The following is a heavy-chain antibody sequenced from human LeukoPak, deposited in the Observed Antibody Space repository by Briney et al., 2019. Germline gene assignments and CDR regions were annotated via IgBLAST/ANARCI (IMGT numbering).Heavy chain of an antibody. Sequence: GASVKVSCKASGYTFTGYYMHWVRQAPGQGLEWMGWINPNSGGTNYAQKLQGRVTMTTDTSTSTAYMELRSLRSDDTAVYYCARDTSLWFGELLYVYGQPIDYWGQGTLVTVSS. D-gene: IGHD3-10*01. CDR3: ARDTSLWFGELLYVYGQPIDY. J-gene: IGHJ4*02. CDR1: GYTFTGYY. CDR2: INPNSGGT. V-gene: IGHV1-2*02.